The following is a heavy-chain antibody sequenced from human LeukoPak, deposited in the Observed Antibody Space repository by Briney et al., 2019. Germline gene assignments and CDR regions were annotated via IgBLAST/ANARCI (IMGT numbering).Heavy chain of an antibody. CDR2: ISVSGNT. CDR3: AKAPVTTCSGAYCYPFDY. J-gene: IGHJ4*02. V-gene: IGHV3-23*01. CDR1: GFTLSSYA. Sequence: GGSVSLSCAACGFTLSSYAMSWVRQGPGKGLEWVSAISVSGNTYHADSVKGRFTISRYSSKNTLYLQMNSLRAGDAAVYYCAKAPVTTCSGAYCYPFDYWSRGTLVTVSS. D-gene: IGHD2-15*01.